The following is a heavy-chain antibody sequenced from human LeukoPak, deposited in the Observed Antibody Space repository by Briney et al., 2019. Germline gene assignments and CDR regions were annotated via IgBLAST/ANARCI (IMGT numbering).Heavy chain of an antibody. V-gene: IGHV4-61*02. D-gene: IGHD5-24*01. Sequence: PSQTLSLTCTVSGASISSESDYWTWIRQPAGKGLEWIGRIYNTGSTKYNPSLKSRVTISIDTSKHQFSLKLNSVTAADTAVYYCARVMAVNPDWFDPWGQGTLVTVSS. CDR1: GASISSESDY. J-gene: IGHJ5*02. CDR3: ARVMAVNPDWFDP. CDR2: IYNTGST.